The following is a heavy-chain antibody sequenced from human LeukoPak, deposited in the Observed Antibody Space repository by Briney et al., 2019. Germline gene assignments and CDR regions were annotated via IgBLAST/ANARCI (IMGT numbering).Heavy chain of an antibody. Sequence: SETLSLTCAVYGGSFSGYYGSWIRQPPGKGLEWVGEINHSGSTNYNPSLKSRVTISVDTSENQFSLKLSSVTAADTAVYYCARSSVYSSGYYPWGQGTLVTVSS. CDR2: INHSGST. D-gene: IGHD3-22*01. CDR3: ARSSVYSSGYYP. V-gene: IGHV4-34*01. J-gene: IGHJ5*02. CDR1: GGSFSGYY.